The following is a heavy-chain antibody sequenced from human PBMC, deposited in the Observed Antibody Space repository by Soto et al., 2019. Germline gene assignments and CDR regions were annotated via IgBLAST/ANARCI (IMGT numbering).Heavy chain of an antibody. CDR2: VFYSGST. Sequence: SETLSLTCSFSGGSISSFYWSWIRQPPGKGLEWIGHVFYSGSTNYNPSLKSRVTISLDTSTNEFSLRLSSVTAADTAMYYCAFTSQGDAFDIWGQGTMVTVSS. D-gene: IGHD3-10*01. V-gene: IGHV4-59*03. CDR3: AFTSQGDAFDI. CDR1: GGSISSFY. J-gene: IGHJ3*02.